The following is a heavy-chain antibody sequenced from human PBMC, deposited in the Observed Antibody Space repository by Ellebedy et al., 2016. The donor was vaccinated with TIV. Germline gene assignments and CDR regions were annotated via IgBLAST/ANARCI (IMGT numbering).Heavy chain of an antibody. J-gene: IGHJ4*02. V-gene: IGHV1-2*02. CDR2: INPVSGRT. D-gene: IGHD3-10*01. CDR1: GYAFSAYY. CDR3: ARVDAASYCLDF. Sequence: AASVKVSCKASGYAFSAYYVHWVRQAPGQGLEWMGWINPVSGRTKYEQKFQGRVTMTRDTSISTAYMELSSLRSDDTAVYHCARVDAASYCLDFWGLGTLVTVSS.